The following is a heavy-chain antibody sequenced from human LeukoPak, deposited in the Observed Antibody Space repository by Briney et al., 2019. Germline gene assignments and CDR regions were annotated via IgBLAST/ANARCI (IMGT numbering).Heavy chain of an antibody. D-gene: IGHD3-10*01. J-gene: IGHJ3*02. CDR1: GSTVSSNY. Sequence: GGSLRVSCAASGSTVSSNYMSWVRQAPGKGLGWVSVINSGGSTYYADSVKGRFTISRDNSKNTLYLQMNSMRAEDTAVYYCAREYGSGRSDAFDIWGQGTMVTVSS. CDR3: AREYGSGRSDAFDI. CDR2: INSGGST. V-gene: IGHV3-66*01.